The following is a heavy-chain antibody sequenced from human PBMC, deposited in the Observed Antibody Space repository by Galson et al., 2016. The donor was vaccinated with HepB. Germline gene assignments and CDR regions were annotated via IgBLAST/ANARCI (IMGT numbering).Heavy chain of an antibody. V-gene: IGHV4-39*01. CDR1: GGSIRSSSYY. Sequence: LSLTCTVSGGSIRSSSYYWGWLRQPPGKGLEWIGSIYYSGSTHYIPSLKSRVSVSVDTSKNHFSLKLSSVTATDTAVYFCARHSRPATARTSFDYWGQGTLVTVSS. J-gene: IGHJ4*02. CDR3: ARHSRPATARTSFDY. CDR2: IYYSGST. D-gene: IGHD2-21*02.